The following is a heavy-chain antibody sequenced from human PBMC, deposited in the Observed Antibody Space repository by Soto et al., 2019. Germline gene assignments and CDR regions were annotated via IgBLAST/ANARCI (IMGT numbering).Heavy chain of an antibody. V-gene: IGHV3-23*01. CDR3: AKDRHYPRDYFHY. CDR1: GFTFSSSA. CDR2: VSANGQGI. D-gene: IGHD3-10*01. J-gene: IGHJ4*02. Sequence: GGSLRLSCAASGFTFSSSAISWVRQAPGKGLEWVSAVSANGQGIYYADSVRGRFTVSRDNSKNTVFLHMDSLSAEDTAVYYCAKDRHYPRDYFHYWGQGTLVTVSS.